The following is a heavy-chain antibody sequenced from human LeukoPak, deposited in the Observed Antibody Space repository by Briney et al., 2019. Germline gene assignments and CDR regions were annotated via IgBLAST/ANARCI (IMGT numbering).Heavy chain of an antibody. V-gene: IGHV1-18*01. Sequence: ASVKVSCKASGYTFTSYGISWVRQAPGQGLEWMGWISAYNGNTNYAQKFQGRVTMTRNTSISTAYMELSSLRSEDTAVYYCAITIFGVVPTGDYWGQGTLVTVSS. CDR3: AITIFGVVPTGDY. D-gene: IGHD3-3*01. CDR2: ISAYNGNT. J-gene: IGHJ4*02. CDR1: GYTFTSYG.